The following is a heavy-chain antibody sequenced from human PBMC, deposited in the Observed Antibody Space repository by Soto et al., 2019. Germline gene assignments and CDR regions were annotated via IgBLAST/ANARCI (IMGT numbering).Heavy chain of an antibody. V-gene: IGHV1-69*13. CDR1: GGSLSNYG. D-gene: IGHD3-22*01. CDR3: ARGDATKIVVTTYYAMDV. CDR2: IIPVFGTP. J-gene: IGHJ6*02. Sequence: SVKVSPKASGGSLSNYGISWVRQAPGQGLEWMGAIIPVFGTPNYAQKFQDRVTITADESTTTVYMEVRSLTSEDTAVYYCARGDATKIVVTTYYAMDVWGQGTTVTVSS.